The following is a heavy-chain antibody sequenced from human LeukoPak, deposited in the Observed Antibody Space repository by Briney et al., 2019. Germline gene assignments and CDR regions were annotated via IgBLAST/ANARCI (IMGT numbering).Heavy chain of an antibody. V-gene: IGHV1-2*02. CDR2: INPNSGGT. J-gene: IGHJ4*02. CDR3: ARDHSSSWYSVGY. Sequence: ASVKVSCKASVYTFTGYYMHWVRQAPGQGLEWMGWINPNSGGTNYAQKFQGRVTMTRDTSISTADMELSRLRSDDTAVYYCARDHSSSWYSVGYWGQGTLVTVSS. CDR1: VYTFTGYY. D-gene: IGHD6-13*01.